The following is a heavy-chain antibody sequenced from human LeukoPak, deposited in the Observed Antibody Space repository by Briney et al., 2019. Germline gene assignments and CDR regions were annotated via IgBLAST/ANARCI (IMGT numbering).Heavy chain of an antibody. D-gene: IGHD5-12*01. V-gene: IGHV3-7*03. CDR1: GFTFSNFW. CDR2: IKKDGSEK. CDR3: ARADIVASSPWFFDF. Sequence: QSGGSLRLSCAASGFTFSNFWMSWVRQTPGKGLEWVANIKKDGSEKNYVESVKGRFTISRDNAKNSVYLQMNSLRAEDTAVYYCARADIVASSPWFFDFWGQGSLVTVSS. J-gene: IGHJ4*02.